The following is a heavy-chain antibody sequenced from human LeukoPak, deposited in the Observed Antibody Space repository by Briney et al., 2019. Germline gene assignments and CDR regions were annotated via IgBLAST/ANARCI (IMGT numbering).Heavy chain of an antibody. CDR1: GISFSNYS. CDR3: ARDHAFDI. J-gene: IGHJ3*02. CDR2: ISSSSRFI. V-gene: IGHV3-21*01. Sequence: GGSLRLSCAASGISFSNYSMNWVRQAPGKGLEWVSLISSSSRFIYYGDSVKGRFTISRDNAKKSLYLQMNSLRAEDTAVYYCARDHAFDIWGQGTMVTVSS.